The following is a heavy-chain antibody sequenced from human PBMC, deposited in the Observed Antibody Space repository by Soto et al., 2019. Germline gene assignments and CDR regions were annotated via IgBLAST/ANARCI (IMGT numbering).Heavy chain of an antibody. V-gene: IGHV3-11*01. CDR3: AGHSDYIWGSYRKRGGAFDI. J-gene: IGHJ3*02. Sequence: QVQLVESGGGLVKPGGSLRLSCAASGFTFSDYYMSWIRQAPGKGLEWVSYISSSGSTIYYADSVKGRFTISRDNAKKSLYLQMNSLRAEDTAVYYCAGHSDYIWGSYRKRGGAFDIWGQGTMVTVSS. D-gene: IGHD3-16*02. CDR1: GFTFSDYY. CDR2: ISSSGSTI.